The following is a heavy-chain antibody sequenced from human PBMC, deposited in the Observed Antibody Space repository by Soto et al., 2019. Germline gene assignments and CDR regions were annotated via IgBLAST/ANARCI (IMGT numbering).Heavy chain of an antibody. D-gene: IGHD6-19*01. CDR3: ARGRQWLVTDAFDI. CDR2: INHSGST. Sequence: QVQLQQWGAGLLKPSETLSLTCAVYGGSFSGYYWSWIRQPPGKGLEWIGEINHSGSTNYNQSLKSRVTISVDTSKNQFSLKLSSVTAADTAVYYCARGRQWLVTDAFDIWGQGTMVTVSS. J-gene: IGHJ3*02. V-gene: IGHV4-34*01. CDR1: GGSFSGYY.